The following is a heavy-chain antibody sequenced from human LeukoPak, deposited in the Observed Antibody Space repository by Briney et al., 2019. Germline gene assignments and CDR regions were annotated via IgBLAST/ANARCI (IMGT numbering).Heavy chain of an antibody. V-gene: IGHV1-18*01. Sequence: GASVKVSCKASGYTFTSYGISWVRQAPGQGLEWMGWISAYNGNTNYAQKLQGRVTMTTDTSTSTAYMELRSLRSDDTAVYYCAMTPQWLVAAYPQNSGGFDYWGQGTLVTVSS. CDR3: AMTPQWLVAAYPQNSGGFDY. J-gene: IGHJ4*02. D-gene: IGHD6-19*01. CDR1: GYTFTSYG. CDR2: ISAYNGNT.